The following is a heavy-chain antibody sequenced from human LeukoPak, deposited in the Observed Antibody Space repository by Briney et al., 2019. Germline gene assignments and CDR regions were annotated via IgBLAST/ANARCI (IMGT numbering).Heavy chain of an antibody. CDR2: ISHDGSNK. J-gene: IGHJ4*02. CDR1: GFTFSSYG. V-gene: IGHV3-30*03. Sequence: GGSLRLSCAASGFTFSSYGMHWVRQAPGKGLEWVAFISHDGSNKYYSDSVKGRFTISRENSKNTLYLQMNSLRVEDTAVYYCARRGGGYFDYWGQGTLVTVSS. CDR3: ARRGGGYFDY. D-gene: IGHD3-16*01.